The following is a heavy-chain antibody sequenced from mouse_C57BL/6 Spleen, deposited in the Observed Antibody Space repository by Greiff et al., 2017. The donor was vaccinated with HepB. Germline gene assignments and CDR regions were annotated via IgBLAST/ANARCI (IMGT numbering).Heavy chain of an antibody. J-gene: IGHJ3*01. D-gene: IGHD1-1*01. CDR2: ISYDGSN. Sequence: DVQLQESGPGLVKPSQSLSLTCSVTGYSITSGYYWNWIRQFPGNKLEWMGYISYDGSNNYNPSLKNRISITRDTSKNQFFLKLNSVTTEDTATYYCAIDHGYYGSSYPFVYWGQGTLVTVSA. CDR1: GYSITSGYY. V-gene: IGHV3-6*01. CDR3: AIDHGYYGSSYPFVY.